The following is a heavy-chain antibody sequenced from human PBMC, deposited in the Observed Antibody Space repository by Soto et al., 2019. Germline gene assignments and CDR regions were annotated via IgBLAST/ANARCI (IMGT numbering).Heavy chain of an antibody. J-gene: IGHJ4*02. CDR2: IYRSGTT. CDR3: ARTHSGSYYSVFNY. CDR1: KFSLNSGYY. V-gene: IGHV4-38-2*01. D-gene: IGHD1-26*01. Sequence: SETPSLTCVVSKFSLNSGYYWGLVRQSPGKGLEWIASIYRSGTTSYNPSLKSRVTISVDPSKNQFSLMLTAVTAADTAVYYCARTHSGSYYSVFNYWGRGSLVTVSS.